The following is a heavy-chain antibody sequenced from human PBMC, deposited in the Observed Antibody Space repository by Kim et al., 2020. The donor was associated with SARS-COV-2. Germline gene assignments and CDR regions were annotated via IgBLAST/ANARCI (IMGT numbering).Heavy chain of an antibody. V-gene: IGHV3-64*01. D-gene: IGHD3-3*01. Sequence: GGSLRLSCAASGFTFSSYAMHWVRQAPGKGLEYVSAISSNGGSTYYANSVKGRFTISRDNSKNTLYLQMGSLRAEDMAVYYCARDRPITIFGVVIGYYGMDGWGQGTTVTVSS. J-gene: IGHJ6*02. CDR1: GFTFSSYA. CDR3: ARDRPITIFGVVIGYYGMDG. CDR2: ISSNGGST.